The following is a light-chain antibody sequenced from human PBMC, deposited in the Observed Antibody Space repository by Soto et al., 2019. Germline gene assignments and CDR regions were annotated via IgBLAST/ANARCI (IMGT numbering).Light chain of an antibody. CDR3: QQSYSTPQT. CDR2: AAS. CDR1: QSTSNY. Sequence: DIQMTQSPSSLSASVGDRVTITCRASQSTSNYLNWYQQKPGKAPKLLIYAASNLQSGVPSRFSGSGSGTDFTLTISSLQPEDFATYYCQQSYSTPQTFGQGTKLEIK. V-gene: IGKV1-39*01. J-gene: IGKJ2*01.